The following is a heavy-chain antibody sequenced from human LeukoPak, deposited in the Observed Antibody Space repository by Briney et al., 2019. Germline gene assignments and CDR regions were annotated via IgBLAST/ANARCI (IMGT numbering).Heavy chain of an antibody. J-gene: IGHJ4*02. V-gene: IGHV3-21*01. CDR3: ARVGYCSSSTCRNYFDY. CDR1: GFPLSGYS. CDR2: ITGSTNYI. D-gene: IGHD2-2*01. Sequence: PGGSLRLSCAASGFPLSGYSMNWVRQAPGKGLECVSSITGSTNYIYYADSVKGRFTISRDNAKNSLYLQMNSLRAEDTAVYYCARVGYCSSSTCRNYFDYWGQGTLVTVSS.